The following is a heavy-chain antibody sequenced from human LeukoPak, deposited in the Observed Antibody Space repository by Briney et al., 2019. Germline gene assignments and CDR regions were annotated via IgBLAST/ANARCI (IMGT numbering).Heavy chain of an antibody. CDR1: GGTFSSYA. CDR3: AYLDSHSAEGFDY. Sequence: ASVKVSCKASGGTFSSYAISWVRQAPGQGLEWMGRIIPILGIANYAQKFQGRVTITADKSTSTAYMELSSLRSEDTAVYYCAYLDSHSAEGFDYWGQGTLVTVSS. J-gene: IGHJ4*02. D-gene: IGHD2-21*01. V-gene: IGHV1-69*04. CDR2: IIPILGIA.